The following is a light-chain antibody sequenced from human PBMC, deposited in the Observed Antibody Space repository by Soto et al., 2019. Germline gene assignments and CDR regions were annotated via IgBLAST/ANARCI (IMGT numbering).Light chain of an antibody. CDR2: VNSDGSH. V-gene: IGLV4-69*01. J-gene: IGLJ2*01. CDR3: QTWGTGIRV. CDR1: SGHSSYA. Sequence: QLVLTQSPSASASLGASVKLTCTLSSGHSSYAIAWHQQQPEKGPRYLMKVNSDGSHSKGDGIPDRFSGSSSGAERYLTISSLQSEDEADYYCQTWGTGIRVFGGGPKLTVL.